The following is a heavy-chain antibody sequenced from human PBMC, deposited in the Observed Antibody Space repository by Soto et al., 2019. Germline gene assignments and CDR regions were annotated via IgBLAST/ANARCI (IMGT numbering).Heavy chain of an antibody. J-gene: IGHJ4*02. CDR1: GVSVSTGGYL. CDR3: ARDSSGPGYSYGKFDY. Sequence: SETLSLTCTVSGVSVSTGGYLWTWIRQHPGKGLEWIGNIYYSGMTYYNPSLRGRVSISLDPSESQFSLKLNSVTAADTAVYYCARDSSGPGYSYGKFDYWGQGALVTVS. D-gene: IGHD5-18*01. V-gene: IGHV4-31*03. CDR2: IYYSGMT.